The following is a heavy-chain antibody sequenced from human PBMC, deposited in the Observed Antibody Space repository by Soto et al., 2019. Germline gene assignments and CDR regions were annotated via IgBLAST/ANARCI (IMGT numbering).Heavy chain of an antibody. J-gene: IGHJ4*02. D-gene: IGHD1-26*01. CDR3: ARGPGD. CDR2: IYYSGST. Sequence: QVQLQESGPGLVKPSQTLSLTCTVSVGSLSSVGYYWSWIRQHPGKGLEWIGYIYYSGSTYYNPSPKSRATRPVDTSKSQFPMKRRSVTAADTAVYYCARGPGDWGQGTLVSVSS. V-gene: IGHV4-31*03. CDR1: VGSLSSVGYY.